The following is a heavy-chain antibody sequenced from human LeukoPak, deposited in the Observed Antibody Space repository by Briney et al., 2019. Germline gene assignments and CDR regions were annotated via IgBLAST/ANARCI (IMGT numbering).Heavy chain of an antibody. CDR1: GYTFTCYY. Sequence: ASVKVSCKASGYTFTCYYMHWVRQAPGQGLEWMGWINPNSGGTNYTQKFQGRVTMTRDTSISTAYMELSRLRSDDTAVYYRARVDVTGSGSYFTAFDYWGQGTLVTVSS. V-gene: IGHV1-2*02. CDR3: ARVDVTGSGSYFTAFDY. D-gene: IGHD3-10*01. J-gene: IGHJ4*02. CDR2: INPNSGGT.